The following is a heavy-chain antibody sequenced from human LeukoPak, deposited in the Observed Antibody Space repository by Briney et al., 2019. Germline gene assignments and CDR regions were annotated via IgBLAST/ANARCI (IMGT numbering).Heavy chain of an antibody. CDR3: ARESFSYGSGSYYKRGYYFDY. CDR2: IKQEGSEK. D-gene: IGHD3-10*01. J-gene: IGHJ4*02. Sequence: GWSLTLSCPASGFTFSSYWMSWVRPAPGKGLEWVGNIKQEGSEKYYVDSVKGRFTISRDNAKNSLFLQMNSLSAEDTAVYYFARESFSYGSGSYYKRGYYFDYWGRGTLVTVSS. V-gene: IGHV3-7*01. CDR1: GFTFSSYW.